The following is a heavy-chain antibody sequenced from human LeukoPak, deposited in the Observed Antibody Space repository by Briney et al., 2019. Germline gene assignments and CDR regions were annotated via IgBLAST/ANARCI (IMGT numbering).Heavy chain of an antibody. J-gene: IGHJ3*02. V-gene: IGHV3-48*02. Sequence: PGASLRLSCAASEFTFSSYSMSWVSQAPGKGLEWGSYISSSGRIIYYGDSVRGGFTISRDNAKNSLYLQMNSLRDEDTAVFYCVRVDWGSLAFDIWGQGTMVTVSS. D-gene: IGHD7-27*01. CDR3: VRVDWGSLAFDI. CDR1: EFTFSSYS. CDR2: ISSSGRII.